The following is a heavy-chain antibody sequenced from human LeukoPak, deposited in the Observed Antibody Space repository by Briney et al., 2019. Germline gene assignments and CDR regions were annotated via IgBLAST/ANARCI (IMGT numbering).Heavy chain of an antibody. CDR1: GYPFINYW. CDR3: ARHSKTGSTYYGMDV. D-gene: IGHD1-7*01. Sequence: ASLKISCKGSGYPFINYWIAWMRQMPGKGLEWVGIIYPGDSETAYSPSFRGQVTISADRSISTAYLQWSSLEASDTAVYYCARHSKTGSTYYGMDVWGQGTTVTVSS. CDR2: IYPGDSET. J-gene: IGHJ6*02. V-gene: IGHV5-51*01.